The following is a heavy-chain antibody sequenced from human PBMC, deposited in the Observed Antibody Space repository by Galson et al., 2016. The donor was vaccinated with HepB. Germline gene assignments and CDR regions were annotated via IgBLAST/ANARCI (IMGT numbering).Heavy chain of an antibody. CDR3: ARDLVDYGVLTGYYAFDI. Sequence: QSGAEVKKPGESLRISCPGSGYSFTTYWINWVRQMPGKGLEWMGRINPRDSFTSYSPSFQGHVTISTDKTFSTAFLQWSSLKASDTAIYYCARDLVDYGVLTGYYAFDIWGQGTLVTVSS. D-gene: IGHD3-9*01. CDR1: GYSFTTYW. V-gene: IGHV5-10-1*01. J-gene: IGHJ3*02. CDR2: INPRDSFT.